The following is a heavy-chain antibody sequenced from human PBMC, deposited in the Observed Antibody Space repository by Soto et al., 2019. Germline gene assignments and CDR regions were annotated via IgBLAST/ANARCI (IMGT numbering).Heavy chain of an antibody. J-gene: IGHJ5*02. Sequence: EVKLLESAGGLVQPGKSLRLSCATSGFTFSTYAMSWVRQAPGKGLEWVSTISGSGGTTYYADSVKGRFTISRDNSKNTLYLQMNSLKAEDTAIFYCARHSVGYQLLYNWFDPWGQGTLVTVSS. D-gene: IGHD2-2*01. CDR1: GFTFSTYA. CDR2: ISGSGGTT. V-gene: IGHV3-23*01. CDR3: ARHSVGYQLLYNWFDP.